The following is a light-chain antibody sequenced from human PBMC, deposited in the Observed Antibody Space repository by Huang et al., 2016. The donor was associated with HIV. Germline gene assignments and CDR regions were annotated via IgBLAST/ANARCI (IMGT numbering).Light chain of an antibody. CDR2: AAS. V-gene: IGKV1-9*01. J-gene: IGKJ2*01. CDR3: QQLNSYS. CDR1: QGISSY. Sequence: IQLTQSPSSLSASVGDRVTITCRACQGISSYLAWYQQKPGKAPKLLIYAASTLQRGVPSRFSGSGSGTDLTLTISSLQPEDFATYYCQQLNSYSVGQGTKLEIK.